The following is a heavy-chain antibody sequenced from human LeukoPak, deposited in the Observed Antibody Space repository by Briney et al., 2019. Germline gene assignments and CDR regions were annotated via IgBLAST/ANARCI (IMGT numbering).Heavy chain of an antibody. CDR3: AREVSNGWYGDY. D-gene: IGHD6-19*01. J-gene: IGHJ4*02. Sequence: ASVKVSCKASGGTFSSYTISWVRQAPGQGLEWMGRIIPILGIANYAQKFQGRVTITADKSTSTAYMELSSLRSEDTAVYYCAREVSNGWYGDYWGQGTLVTVSS. CDR2: IIPILGIA. CDR1: GGTFSSYT. V-gene: IGHV1-69*04.